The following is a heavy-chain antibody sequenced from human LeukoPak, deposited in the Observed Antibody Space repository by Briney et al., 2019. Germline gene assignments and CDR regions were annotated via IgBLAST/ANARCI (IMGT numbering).Heavy chain of an antibody. CDR3: AKDLNYGFDY. CDR2: INPDGGST. D-gene: IGHD4-11*01. CDR1: GYTFTSYW. Sequence: GASVKVSCKASGYTFTSYWIQWVRQAPGQGLEWMGLINPDGGSTAYAHRFQGRVIMTRDTSTSTAYMDLSSLRSEDTAVYYCAKDLNYGFDYWGQGTLVTVSS. J-gene: IGHJ4*02. V-gene: IGHV1-46*01.